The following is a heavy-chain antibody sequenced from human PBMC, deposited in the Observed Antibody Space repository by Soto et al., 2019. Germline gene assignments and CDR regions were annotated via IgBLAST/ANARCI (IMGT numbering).Heavy chain of an antibody. Sequence: QVQLVQSGAEVKKPGASVKVSCEASGYIFTKYAMHWVRQAPGQRLEWMGWIDGGNGDTRYSQRFQGRVTITRDTSASTAYMELSSLRSEDTAVYYCARGRERDSYNPLSYWGQGTLVTVSS. J-gene: IGHJ4*02. V-gene: IGHV1-3*01. D-gene: IGHD1-26*01. CDR3: ARGRERDSYNPLSY. CDR2: IDGGNGDT. CDR1: GYIFTKYA.